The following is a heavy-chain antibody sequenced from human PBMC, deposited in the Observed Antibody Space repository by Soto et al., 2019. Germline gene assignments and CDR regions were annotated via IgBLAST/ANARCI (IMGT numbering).Heavy chain of an antibody. CDR1: GYRNGATG. D-gene: IGHD6-6*01. CDR2: ISVYSGNT. V-gene: IGHV1-18*01. Sequence: GSAGQVTCKAWGYRNGATGISWGRQAPGQGLEWIGWISVYSGNTNYAQKFQGRVTMTTDTSTSTAYMELRSLRSDDTAVYYCASDVIAPRRGCFHPWGQTPLVTAS. CDR3: ASDVIAPRRGCFHP. J-gene: IGHJ5*02.